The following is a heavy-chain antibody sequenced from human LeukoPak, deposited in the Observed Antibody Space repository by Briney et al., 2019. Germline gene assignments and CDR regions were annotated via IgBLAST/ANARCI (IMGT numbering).Heavy chain of an antibody. Sequence: ASVKVSCKASGYTFTSYYMHWVRQAPGQGLEWMGIINPSGGSTSYAQKFQGRVTMTRDTSTSTVYMEPSSLRSEDTAVYYCAKSGGYYYDSSGYYTDYWGQGTLVTVSS. D-gene: IGHD3-22*01. CDR2: INPSGGST. J-gene: IGHJ4*02. CDR1: GYTFTSYY. V-gene: IGHV1-46*01. CDR3: AKSGGYYYDSSGYYTDY.